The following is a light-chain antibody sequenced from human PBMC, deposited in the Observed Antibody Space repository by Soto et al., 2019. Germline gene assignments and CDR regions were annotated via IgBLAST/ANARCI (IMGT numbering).Light chain of an antibody. CDR1: QDIRNF. Sequence: DIPMTQSPSSLSASGGDRITITCRASQDIRNFLNWYQQKPGRAPKVLIYGASTLQSGVPSRFSGSGSGTEFTLTISSLQPEDFATYYCQQSYGFPLTFGGGTKVQI. J-gene: IGKJ4*01. V-gene: IGKV1-39*01. CDR3: QQSYGFPLT. CDR2: GAS.